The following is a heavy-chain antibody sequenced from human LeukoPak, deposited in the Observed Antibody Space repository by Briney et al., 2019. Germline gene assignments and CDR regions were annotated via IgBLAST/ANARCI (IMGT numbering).Heavy chain of an antibody. D-gene: IGHD6-19*01. Sequence: SATLSLTCTVSGGSISSYYWSWIRQPPGKGLEWIGYIYYSGSTNCNPSLKSRGTISVDTSKNQFSLKLSSVTAADTAVYYCARGAVAGKMSWFDPWGQGTLVTVSS. CDR3: ARGAVAGKMSWFDP. J-gene: IGHJ5*02. V-gene: IGHV4-59*01. CDR2: IYYSGST. CDR1: GGSISSYY.